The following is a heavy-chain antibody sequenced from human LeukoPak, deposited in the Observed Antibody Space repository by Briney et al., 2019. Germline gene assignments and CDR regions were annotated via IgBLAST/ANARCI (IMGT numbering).Heavy chain of an antibody. CDR2: FDPEDGEA. CDR3: ALIGYCSSTSCYEDYYYYYGMDV. D-gene: IGHD2-2*01. J-gene: IGHJ6*02. Sequence: ASVKVSCKASGYTLTELSMHWVRQAPGKGLEWMGGFDPEDGEAIYAQKFQGRVAMTTDTSTSTAYMELRSLRSDDTAVYYCALIGYCSSTSCYEDYYYYYGMDVWGQGTTVTVSS. V-gene: IGHV1-24*01. CDR1: GYTLTELS.